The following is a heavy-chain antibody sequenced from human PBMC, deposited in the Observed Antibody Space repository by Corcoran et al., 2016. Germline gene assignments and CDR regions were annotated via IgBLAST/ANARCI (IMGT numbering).Heavy chain of an antibody. J-gene: IGHJ5*02. D-gene: IGHD3-10*01. V-gene: IGHV4-38-2*02. Sequence: QVQLQESGPGLVKPSETLSLTCTVSGYSISSGYYWGWIRQPPGKGLEWIGSIYHSGSTYYNPSLKSRVTISVDTSKNQFSLKLSSVTAADTAVYYCARDTPMVRGVHMFDPWGQGTLVTVSS. CDR3: ARDTPMVRGVHMFDP. CDR2: IYHSGST. CDR1: GYSISSGYY.